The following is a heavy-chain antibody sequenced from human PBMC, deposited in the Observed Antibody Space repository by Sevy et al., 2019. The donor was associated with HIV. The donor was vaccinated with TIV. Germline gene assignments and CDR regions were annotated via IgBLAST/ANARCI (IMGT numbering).Heavy chain of an antibody. J-gene: IGHJ2*01. Sequence: SETLSLTCAVSGGSFSGFSWNWIRQPPGKGLEWIGEINHYSPSLKRRVTKSLDTSKNQFSLKLKSVTAPDTAVDYCARGGEEVVPAPILGLGPWAKYWSFDLWGRGTLVTVSS. D-gene: IGHD2-2*02. CDR3: ARGGEEVVPAPILGLGPWAKYWSFDL. CDR2: INH. V-gene: IGHV4-34*01. CDR1: GGSFSGFS.